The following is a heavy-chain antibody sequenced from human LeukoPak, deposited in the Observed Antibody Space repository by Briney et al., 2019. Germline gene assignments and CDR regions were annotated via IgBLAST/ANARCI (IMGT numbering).Heavy chain of an antibody. Sequence: ASVKVSCKASGYTFTSYGISWVRQAPGQGLEWMGWISAYNGNTNYAQKLQGRVTMTTDTSTSTAYMELRSLRSDDTAVYYCARVEVVPAALTGWYFDLWGRGTLVTVSS. CDR3: ARVEVVPAALTGWYFDL. V-gene: IGHV1-18*01. CDR2: ISAYNGNT. J-gene: IGHJ2*01. CDR1: GYTFTSYG. D-gene: IGHD2-2*01.